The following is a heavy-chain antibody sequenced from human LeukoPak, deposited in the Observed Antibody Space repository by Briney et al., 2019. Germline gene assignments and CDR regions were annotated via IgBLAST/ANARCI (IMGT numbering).Heavy chain of an antibody. J-gene: IGHJ4*02. Sequence: SETLSLTCTVSGGSISSSSYYWGWIRQPPGKGPEWIGSIYYVGDTYHNPSLKSRVTISVDTSKNQFSLKLSSVTAADTAVYYGVRLGGSNYSPVEYWGQGTLVTVSS. D-gene: IGHD1-26*01. V-gene: IGHV4-39*01. CDR2: IYYVGDT. CDR3: VRLGGSNYSPVEY. CDR1: GGSISSSSYY.